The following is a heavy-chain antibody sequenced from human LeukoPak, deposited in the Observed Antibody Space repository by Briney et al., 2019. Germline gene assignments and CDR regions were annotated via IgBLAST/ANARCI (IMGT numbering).Heavy chain of an antibody. J-gene: IGHJ4*02. CDR1: GGSISSYY. Sequence: SETLSLTCTVSGGSISSYYWSWNRQPPGKGLEWIGYIYYSGSTNYNPSLKSRVTISVDTSKNQFSLKLSSVTAADTAVYYCARGNWIGGQGTLVTVSS. CDR3: ARGNWI. CDR2: IYYSGST. V-gene: IGHV4-59*12. D-gene: IGHD2-2*03.